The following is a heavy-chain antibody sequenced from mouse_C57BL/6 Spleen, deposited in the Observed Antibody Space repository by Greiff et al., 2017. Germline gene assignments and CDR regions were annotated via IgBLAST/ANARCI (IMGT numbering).Heavy chain of an antibody. CDR1: GYTFTSYT. CDR3: ARSRGDVLDY. J-gene: IGHJ2*01. D-gene: IGHD3-3*01. V-gene: IGHV1-4*01. CDR2: INPSSGYT. Sequence: QVQLKQSGAELARPGASVKMSCKASGYTFTSYTMHWVKQRPGQGLEWIGYINPSSGYTKYNQKFKNKATLTADKSSSTAYMQLSSLTSEDSAVYYCARSRGDVLDYWGQGTTLTVAS.